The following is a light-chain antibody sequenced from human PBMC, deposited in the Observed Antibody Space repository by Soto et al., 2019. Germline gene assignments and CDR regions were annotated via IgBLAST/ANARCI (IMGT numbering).Light chain of an antibody. CDR3: QQYNNWLFT. CDR2: DAS. V-gene: IGKV3-15*01. Sequence: EIVMTQSPATQSVPPGERATLSCRASQSVSSNLAWYQQKPGQAPRLLIYDASARATGIPARFSGSGSGTEFTLTISSLQSEYFAVYYCQQYNNWLFTFGTGTKVDIK. J-gene: IGKJ3*01. CDR1: QSVSSN.